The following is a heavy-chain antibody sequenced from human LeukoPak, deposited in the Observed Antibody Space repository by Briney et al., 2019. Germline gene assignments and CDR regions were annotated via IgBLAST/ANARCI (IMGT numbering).Heavy chain of an antibody. CDR1: GFTISSYA. J-gene: IGHJ4*02. Sequence: PGGSLRLSCAASGFTISSYAMSWVRQAPGKGLGWVSAIGSRGSTYYTDSVKGRFTISRDNSKNTLYLQMNSLRAEDSAVYYCAKEPTGYFDYWGQGTLVTVSS. V-gene: IGHV3-23*01. D-gene: IGHD4-11*01. CDR2: IGSRGST. CDR3: AKEPTGYFDY.